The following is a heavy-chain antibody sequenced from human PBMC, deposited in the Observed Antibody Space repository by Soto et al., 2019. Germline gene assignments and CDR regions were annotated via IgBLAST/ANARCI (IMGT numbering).Heavy chain of an antibody. J-gene: IGHJ5*02. CDR3: VSPRSTVQSPPT. Sequence: GGSLRLSCSASGFTFSMFSMHWVRQAPGKGLEYVSGISSNGDSTYYADSVKGRFTISRDNSKNTLYLQMSSLRAVDTAVYYCVSPRSTVQSPPTWGQGTLVTVSS. D-gene: IGHD4-17*01. CDR2: ISSNGDST. CDR1: GFTFSMFS. V-gene: IGHV3-64D*06.